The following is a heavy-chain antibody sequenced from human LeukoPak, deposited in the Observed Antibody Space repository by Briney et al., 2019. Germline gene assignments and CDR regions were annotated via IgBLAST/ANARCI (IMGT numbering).Heavy chain of an antibody. CDR2: IYYSGST. CDR1: GGSISSSSYY. CDR3: AVWGLKTSIN. Sequence: PSETLSLTCTVSGGSISSSSYYWGWIRQPPGKGLEWIGSIYYSGSTYYNPSLKSRVTISVDTSKNQFSLKLSSVTAADTAVYYCAVWGLKTSINWGQGTLVTVSS. V-gene: IGHV4-39*01. J-gene: IGHJ4*02. D-gene: IGHD7-27*01.